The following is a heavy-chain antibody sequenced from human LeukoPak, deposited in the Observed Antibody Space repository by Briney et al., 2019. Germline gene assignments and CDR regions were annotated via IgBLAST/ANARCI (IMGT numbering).Heavy chain of an antibody. Sequence: PSQTLSLTCTVSGASISSGSFYWSWIRQPAGKGLGWIGRLDSSGSTKYNPSLTSRVTISVDTSKNQFSLKLNSVTAADTAIYFCARGEWVVQGWFDPWGQGTLVTVSS. CDR3: ARGEWVVQGWFDP. CDR1: GASISSGSFY. D-gene: IGHD6-19*01. V-gene: IGHV4-61*02. J-gene: IGHJ5*02. CDR2: LDSSGST.